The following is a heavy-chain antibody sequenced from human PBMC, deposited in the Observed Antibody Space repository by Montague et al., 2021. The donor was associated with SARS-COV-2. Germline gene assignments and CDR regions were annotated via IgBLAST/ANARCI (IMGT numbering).Heavy chain of an antibody. D-gene: IGHD3-3*01. V-gene: IGHV4-59*01. CDR3: ARAPVAHITIFGVVTSFDY. Sequence: SETLSLTCTVSGGSISSYYWSWIRQPPGKGLEWIGYICYSGSTNYNPSLKSRVTISVDTSKNQFSLKLSSVTAADTAVYYCARAPVAHITIFGVVTSFDYWGQGTLVTVSS. J-gene: IGHJ4*02. CDR2: ICYSGST. CDR1: GGSISSYY.